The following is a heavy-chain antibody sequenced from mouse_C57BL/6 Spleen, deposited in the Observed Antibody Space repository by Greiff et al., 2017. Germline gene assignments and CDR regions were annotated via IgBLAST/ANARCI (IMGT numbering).Heavy chain of an antibody. V-gene: IGHV5-9-1*02. D-gene: IGHD2-1*01. J-gene: IGHJ3*01. CDR3: TRGRAGNYRFAY. CDR2: ISSGGDYI. CDR1: GFTFSSYA. Sequence: EVMLVESGAGLVKPGGSLKLSCAASGFTFSSYAMSWVRQTPEKRLEWVAYISSGGDYIYYTDNVKGRFTITRDNASNTLYLQMSSLMSEDTAVYYCTRGRAGNYRFAYWGQGTLVTVSA.